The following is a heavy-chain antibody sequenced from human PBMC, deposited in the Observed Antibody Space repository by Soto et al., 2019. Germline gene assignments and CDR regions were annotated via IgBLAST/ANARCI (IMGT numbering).Heavy chain of an antibody. J-gene: IGHJ4*02. D-gene: IGHD6-19*01. CDR2: INVGNGNT. CDR3: ARNPSSHSDGWYYFDY. V-gene: IGHV1-3*01. Sequence: QVQLVQSGAEMKKPGASVKISCKASGYTFTTYAMHWVRQAPGQRLEWMGWINVGNGNTRYSQKFQGRVTITRDTYASTAYMELSSLTSEDTAVYYCARNPSSHSDGWYYFDYWGQGTLVTVSS. CDR1: GYTFTTYA.